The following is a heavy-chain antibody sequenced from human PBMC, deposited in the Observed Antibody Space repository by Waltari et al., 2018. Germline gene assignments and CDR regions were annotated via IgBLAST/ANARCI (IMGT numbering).Heavy chain of an antibody. CDR2: IYSGGST. V-gene: IGHV3-53*02. Sequence: EVQLVETGGGLIQPGGSLRLSCAASGFTVSSNYMSWVRQAPGKGLEWVAVIYSGGSTYYADSVKGRFTISRDNSKNTLYLQMNSLRAEDTAVYYWARIIPGAVAGRGGFDYWGQGTLVTVSS. CDR3: ARIIPGAVAGRGGFDY. D-gene: IGHD6-19*01. CDR1: GFTVSSNY. J-gene: IGHJ4*02.